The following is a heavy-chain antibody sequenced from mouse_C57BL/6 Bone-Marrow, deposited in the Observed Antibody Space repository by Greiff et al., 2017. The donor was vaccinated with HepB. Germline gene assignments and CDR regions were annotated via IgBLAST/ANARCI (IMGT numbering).Heavy chain of an antibody. Sequence: VQLQQSGPELVKPGASVKISCKASGYSFTGYYMNWVKQSPEKSLEWIGEINPSTGGTTYNQKFKAKATLTVDKSSSTAYMQLKSLTSEDSAVYYCASRTGFADWGQGTLVTVSA. CDR1: GYSFTGYY. D-gene: IGHD4-1*01. V-gene: IGHV1-42*01. CDR3: ASRTGFAD. CDR2: INPSTGGT. J-gene: IGHJ3*01.